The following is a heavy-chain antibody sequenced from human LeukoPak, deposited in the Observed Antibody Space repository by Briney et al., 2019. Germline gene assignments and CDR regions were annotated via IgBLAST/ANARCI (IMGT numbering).Heavy chain of an antibody. CDR1: GGSISSGSYY. V-gene: IGHV4-61*02. CDR2: IYASGST. Sequence: SETLSLTCTVSGGSISSGSYYWSWIRQPAGKGLEWIGRIYASGSTNDNPSLKSRVTISADTSKNQFSLKLSSVTAADTAVYYCARGYYDSRTYYYYYMDVWGKGTTVTVSS. CDR3: ARGYYDSRTYYYYYMDV. D-gene: IGHD3-22*01. J-gene: IGHJ6*03.